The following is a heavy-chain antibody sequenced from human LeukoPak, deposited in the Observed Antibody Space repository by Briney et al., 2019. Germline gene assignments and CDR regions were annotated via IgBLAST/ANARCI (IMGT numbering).Heavy chain of an antibody. V-gene: IGHV5-51*01. CDR2: IYPEDSDI. CDR1: GYSFTSYW. Sequence: GESLKISCRGFGYSFTSYWIAWVRQMPGKGLEWMGIIYPEDSDIRYSPSFEGQVTISADTSISTAYLQWSSLKASDTAMYYCARQVLIMGPPGLDYWGQGTLVTVSS. CDR3: ARQVLIMGPPGLDY. D-gene: IGHD1-26*01. J-gene: IGHJ4*02.